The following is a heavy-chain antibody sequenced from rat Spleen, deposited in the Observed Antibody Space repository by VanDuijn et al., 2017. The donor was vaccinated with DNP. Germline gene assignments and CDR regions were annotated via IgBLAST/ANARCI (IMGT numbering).Heavy chain of an antibody. D-gene: IGHD1-12*03. CDR3: AREGDYYDGYGDALDA. CDR2: ISPSGGGT. Sequence: EVQLVESGGGLVQPGRSLKLSCTASGFTFSNFPMAWVRQAPTKGLEWVTSISPSGGGTYYRDSVKGRFTISRDNADHTLYLQMDSLRSEDTATYYCAREGDYYDGYGDALDAWGQGTSVTVAS. J-gene: IGHJ4*01. CDR1: GFTFSNFP. V-gene: IGHV5S13*01.